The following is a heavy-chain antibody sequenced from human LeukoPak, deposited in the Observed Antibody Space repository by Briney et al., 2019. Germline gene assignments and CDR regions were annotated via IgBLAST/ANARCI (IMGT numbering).Heavy chain of an antibody. CDR1: GYTFTSYY. CDR3: ATRLARITIFGVVNDY. V-gene: IGHV1-46*03. D-gene: IGHD3-3*01. Sequence: ASVKVSCKASGYTFTSYYVHWVRQAPGQGLEWMGIINPSGGSTSYAQKFQGRVTMTRDTSTSTVYMELSSLRSEDTAVYYCATRLARITIFGVVNDYWGQGTLVTVSS. J-gene: IGHJ4*02. CDR2: INPSGGST.